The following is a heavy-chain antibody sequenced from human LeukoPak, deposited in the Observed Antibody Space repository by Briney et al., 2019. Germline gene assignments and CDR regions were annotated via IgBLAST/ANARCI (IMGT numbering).Heavy chain of an antibody. CDR3: ARVLTNRYYDFWSGYSAGPFDY. J-gene: IGHJ4*02. Sequence: SETLSLTCTVSGGSISSGSYYWSWIRQPAGKGLEWIGHIYTSGSTNYNPSLRSRVTISVDTSKNQFSLKLSSVTAADTAVYYCARVLTNRYYDFWSGYSAGPFDYWGQGTLVTVSS. CDR2: IYTSGST. D-gene: IGHD3-3*01. CDR1: GGSISSGSYY. V-gene: IGHV4-61*09.